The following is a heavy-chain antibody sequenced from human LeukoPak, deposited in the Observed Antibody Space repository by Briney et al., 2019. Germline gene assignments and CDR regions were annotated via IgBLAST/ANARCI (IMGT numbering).Heavy chain of an antibody. D-gene: IGHD2-15*01. CDR1: GFCLSSYE. CDR2: ISSSGSTI. CDR3: ARAVYSGGMRGAFDI. V-gene: IGHV3-48*03. Sequence: PGGSPRLSCAASGFCLSSYEMNWVRQAPGKGLEWVSYISSSGSTIYYADSVKGRFTISRDNAKNSLYLQMNSLRAEDTAVYYCARAVYSGGMRGAFDIWGQGTMVTVSS. J-gene: IGHJ3*02.